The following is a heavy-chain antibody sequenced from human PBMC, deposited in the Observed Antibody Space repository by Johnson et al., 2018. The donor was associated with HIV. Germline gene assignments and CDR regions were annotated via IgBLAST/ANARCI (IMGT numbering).Heavy chain of an antibody. V-gene: IGHV3-11*04. CDR1: GFTFSDYY. Sequence: VQLVESGGGVVQPGRSLRLSCAASGFTFSDYYMSWLRQAPGKGLEWVSFISSTASTIYYADSVKGRFTISRDNAKNSLYLQMNSLRAEDTAVYYCARDRGYCTNGVCYYDAFDIWGQGTMVTVS. CDR2: ISSTASTI. CDR3: ARDRGYCTNGVCYYDAFDI. D-gene: IGHD2-8*01. J-gene: IGHJ3*02.